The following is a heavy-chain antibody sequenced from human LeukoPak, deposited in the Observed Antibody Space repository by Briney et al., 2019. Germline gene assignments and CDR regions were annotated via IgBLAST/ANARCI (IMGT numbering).Heavy chain of an antibody. CDR2: INPSGGST. Sequence: ASVKVSCKASGYTFSSYYMHWVRQAPGQGLEWMGIINPSGGSTSYAQKFQDRVTMTRDMSTSTVNVELNSLRSEDTAVYYCARGGNEVVADAAYFQDWGQGTLVTVSS. CDR3: ARGGNEVVADAAYFQD. J-gene: IGHJ1*01. V-gene: IGHV1-46*01. CDR1: GYTFSSYY. D-gene: IGHD3-22*01.